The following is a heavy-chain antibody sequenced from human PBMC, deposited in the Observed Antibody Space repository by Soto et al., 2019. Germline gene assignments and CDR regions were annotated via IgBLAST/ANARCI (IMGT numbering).Heavy chain of an antibody. Sequence: QVQLEQSGAEVEKPGASVKVSCKTSGYTFSDHYIHWVRQAPGQGLEWIGWLNSRSGATNYAQKFRGWVTMTRDTSIRTAYMELSSLKSDDTAVYYCARGVGTSWFDPWGQGSLVTVSS. CDR2: LNSRSGAT. V-gene: IGHV1-2*04. CDR3: ARGVGTSWFDP. J-gene: IGHJ5*02. CDR1: GYTFSDHY. D-gene: IGHD2-2*01.